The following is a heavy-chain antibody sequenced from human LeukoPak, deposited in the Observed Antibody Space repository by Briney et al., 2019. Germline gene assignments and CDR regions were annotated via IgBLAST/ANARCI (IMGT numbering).Heavy chain of an antibody. CDR3: ASPSSTVTSATGFDY. Sequence: GGSLRLSCAASGFTFSDYYMTWVRQAPGKGLEWISYISGGGTTIYYADSVKGRFTISRDNAKNSLYLQMNSLRAEDTAVYYCASPSSTVTSATGFDYWGQGTLVTVSS. D-gene: IGHD4-17*01. CDR1: GFTFSDYY. J-gene: IGHJ4*02. V-gene: IGHV3-11*04. CDR2: ISGGGTTI.